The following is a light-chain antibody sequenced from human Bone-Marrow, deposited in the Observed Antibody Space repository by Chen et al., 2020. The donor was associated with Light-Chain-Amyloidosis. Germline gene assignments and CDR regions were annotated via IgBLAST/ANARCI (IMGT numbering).Light chain of an antibody. CDR2: GSS. Sequence: EIVLTQSPGTLSLSPGEGANLSCRPSQTISSNYLTWYQQKFGQTPRLLIFGSSTRATGIPDRFQCSGAGSGFTLLINTPEPADSAMYYCQQYGTSPLTFGGGTKVE. J-gene: IGKJ4*01. V-gene: IGKV3-20*01. CDR1: QTISSNY. CDR3: QQYGTSPLT.